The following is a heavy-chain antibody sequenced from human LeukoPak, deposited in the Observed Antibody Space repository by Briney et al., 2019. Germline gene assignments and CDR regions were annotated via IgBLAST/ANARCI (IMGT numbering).Heavy chain of an antibody. J-gene: IGHJ4*02. CDR1: GFTFSSYN. CDR3: ARDYGDHGEYFDC. CDR2: ISRSSSSI. D-gene: IGHD4-17*01. Sequence: PGGSLRLSCAASGFTFSSYNMNWVRQAPGKGLEWVSYISRSSSSIYYADSVKGRFTISRDNAKNSVYLQMNSLSDEDTAVYRCARDYGDHGEYFDCWDQGTLVTVSS. V-gene: IGHV3-48*02.